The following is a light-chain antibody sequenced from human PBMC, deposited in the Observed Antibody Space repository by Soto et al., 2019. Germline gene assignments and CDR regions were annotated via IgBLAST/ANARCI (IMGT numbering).Light chain of an antibody. CDR1: SGDIGAYNH. CDR3: SSYAGSNGPVI. CDR2: EVS. J-gene: IGLJ2*01. Sequence: QLVLTQPPSASGSPGQSVTISCTGTSGDIGAYNHVSWYQQHPGKAPRFIIYEVSQRPSGVPDRFSGSKSGNTASLTVSGLQADDEADYYCSSYAGSNGPVIFGGGTKLTVL. V-gene: IGLV2-8*01.